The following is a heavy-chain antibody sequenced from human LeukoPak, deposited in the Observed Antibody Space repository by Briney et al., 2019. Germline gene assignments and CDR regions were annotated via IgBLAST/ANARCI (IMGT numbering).Heavy chain of an antibody. CDR1: GFTFSTYP. Sequence: GGSLRLSCAGSGFTFSTYPMSWVRQAPGKGLEWVSAMSGSGGTTYYADSMKGRFTISRDNSKNTLYLEMNSLRAEDTAVYYCAKVRAYSDYWGQGTLVTVSP. D-gene: IGHD4-4*01. J-gene: IGHJ4*02. V-gene: IGHV3-23*01. CDR2: MSGSGGTT. CDR3: AKVRAYSDY.